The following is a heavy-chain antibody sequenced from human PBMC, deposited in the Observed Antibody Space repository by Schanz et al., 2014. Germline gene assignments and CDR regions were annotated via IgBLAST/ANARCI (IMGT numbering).Heavy chain of an antibody. Sequence: EVQLVESGGGLVQPGGSLRLSCAASGFTLSNSDMHWVRQGTGKGLEWVSTIYASGATYYADSVKRRFTISRDISKNTLHLQVTSLRAEDTAVYYCARDGDRFYHNYYMDVWGKGTTVTVSS. CDR2: IYASGAT. V-gene: IGHV3-13*01. J-gene: IGHJ6*03. CDR1: GFTLSNSD. CDR3: ARDGDRFYHNYYMDV. D-gene: IGHD4-17*01.